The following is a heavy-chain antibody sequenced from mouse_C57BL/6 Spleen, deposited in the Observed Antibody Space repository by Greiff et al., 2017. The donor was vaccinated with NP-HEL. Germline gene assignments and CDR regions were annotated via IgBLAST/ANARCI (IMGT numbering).Heavy chain of an antibody. CDR2: IDPEDGDT. Sequence: VQLQQSGAELVRPGASVKLSCTASGFTFTDYYMHWVKQRPEQGLEWIGRIDPEDGDTEYAAKFKGKATMTADTSSNTAYLQLSSLTSEDTAVYYCSRYCSSSFDYWGQGTTLTVSS. J-gene: IGHJ2*01. D-gene: IGHD1-1*01. CDR3: SRYCSSSFDY. CDR1: GFTFTDYY. V-gene: IGHV14-1*01.